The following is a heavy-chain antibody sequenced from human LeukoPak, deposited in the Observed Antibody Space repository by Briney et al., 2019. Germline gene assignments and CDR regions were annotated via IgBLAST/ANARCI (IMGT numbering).Heavy chain of an antibody. CDR3: AELGITMIGGV. CDR1: GFTFSSYE. J-gene: IGHJ6*04. V-gene: IGHV3-48*03. D-gene: IGHD3-10*02. Sequence: PGGSLRLSCAASGFTFSSYEMNWVRQARGKGLEWVSYISSSGSTIYYADSVKGRFTIPRDNAKNSLYLQMNSLRAEDTAVYYCAELGITMIGGVWGKGTTVTISS. CDR2: ISSSGSTI.